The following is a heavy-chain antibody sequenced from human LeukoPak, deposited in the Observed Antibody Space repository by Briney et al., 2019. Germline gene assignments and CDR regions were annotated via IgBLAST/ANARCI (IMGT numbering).Heavy chain of an antibody. CDR3: AREQVPLGTGIDY. J-gene: IGHJ4*02. Sequence: GGSLRLSCAASGFTFNSHSMNWVRQAPGQGLEWVSYISSGSSTIYYADSVKGRFTISRDNAKNSLYLQMSSLRDEDTAVYYGAREQVPLGTGIDYWGQGTLVTVSS. V-gene: IGHV3-48*02. CDR2: ISSGSSTI. CDR1: GFTFNSHS. D-gene: IGHD3/OR15-3a*01.